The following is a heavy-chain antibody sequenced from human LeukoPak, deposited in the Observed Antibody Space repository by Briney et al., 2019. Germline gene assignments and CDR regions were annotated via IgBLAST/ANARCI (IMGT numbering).Heavy chain of an antibody. J-gene: IGHJ4*02. CDR2: IYYSGST. V-gene: IGHV4-59*01. CDR3: ARGASGYSYG. CDR1: GGSISSYY. D-gene: IGHD5-18*01. Sequence: SETLSLTCTVSGGSISSYYWSWIRQPPGKGLEWIGYIYYSGSTNYNPSLKSRVTISIDTSKNQFSLNLSSVTSADTAVYYCARGASGYSYGWGQGTLVTVSS.